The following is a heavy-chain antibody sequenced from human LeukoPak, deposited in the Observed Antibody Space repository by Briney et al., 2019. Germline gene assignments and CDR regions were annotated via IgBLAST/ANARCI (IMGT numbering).Heavy chain of an antibody. CDR1: GFTFSSYA. CDR3: ARLYSSGWYFPFDY. Sequence: GGSPRLSCAASGFTFSSYAISWVRQAPGKGLEWVSAISGSGGSTYYADSVKGRFTISRDNSKNTLYLQMNSLRAEDTAVYYCARLYSSGWYFPFDYWGQGSLVTVSS. CDR2: ISGSGGST. D-gene: IGHD6-19*01. J-gene: IGHJ4*02. V-gene: IGHV3-23*01.